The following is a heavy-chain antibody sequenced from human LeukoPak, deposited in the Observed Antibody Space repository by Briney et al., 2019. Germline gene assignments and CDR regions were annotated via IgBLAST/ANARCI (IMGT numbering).Heavy chain of an antibody. CDR2: IRSKANSYAT. Sequence: GGSLKLSCAASGFTFSGSAMHWGRQASGKGLEWVGRIRSKANSYATAYAASVKGRFTISRDDSKNTAYLQMNSLKTEDTAVYYCTRPMSYCSGGSCYNNWGQGTLVTVSS. J-gene: IGHJ4*02. V-gene: IGHV3-73*01. D-gene: IGHD2-15*01. CDR3: TRPMSYCSGGSCYNN. CDR1: GFTFSGSA.